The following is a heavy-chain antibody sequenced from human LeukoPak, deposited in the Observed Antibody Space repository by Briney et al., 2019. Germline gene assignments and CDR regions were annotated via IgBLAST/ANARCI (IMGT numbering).Heavy chain of an antibody. CDR3: ARGVYSYGYYYYYYYMDV. CDR1: GGSISRHY. D-gene: IGHD5-18*01. Sequence: SETLSLTCTVSGGSISRHYWSWIRQPPGKGLEWIGYIYYSGSTNYNPSLKSRVTISVDTSKNQFSLKLSSVTAADTAVYYCARGVYSYGYYYYYYYMDVWGKGTTVTVSS. V-gene: IGHV4-59*11. CDR2: IYYSGST. J-gene: IGHJ6*03.